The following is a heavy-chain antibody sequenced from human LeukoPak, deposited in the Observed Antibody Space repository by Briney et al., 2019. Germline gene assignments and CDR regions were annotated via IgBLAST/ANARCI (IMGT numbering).Heavy chain of an antibody. CDR1: GYTLTELS. D-gene: IGHD3-10*01. CDR2: FDPEDGET. Sequence: ASVKVSCKVSGYTLTELSMHWVRQALGKGPEWMGGFDPEDGETIYAQKFQGRVTMTEDTSTDTAYMELSSLRSEDTAVYYCATNTMVRGVIRYYFDYWGQGTLVTVSS. J-gene: IGHJ4*02. CDR3: ATNTMVRGVIRYYFDY. V-gene: IGHV1-24*01.